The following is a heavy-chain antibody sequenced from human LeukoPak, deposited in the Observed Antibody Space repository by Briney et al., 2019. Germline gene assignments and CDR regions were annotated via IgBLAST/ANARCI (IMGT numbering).Heavy chain of an antibody. CDR1: GFTFSSYW. Sequence: GGSLRLSCVASGFTFSSYWMTWVRQAPGKGLEWLANIKEDGSIQYYLDSVRGRFTTSRDNAKTSVYLQLNSLRADDTAVYYCARDVWTGVAVSDYWGQGTLVTVSS. V-gene: IGHV3-7*01. D-gene: IGHD6-19*01. J-gene: IGHJ4*02. CDR3: ARDVWTGVAVSDY. CDR2: IKEDGSIQ.